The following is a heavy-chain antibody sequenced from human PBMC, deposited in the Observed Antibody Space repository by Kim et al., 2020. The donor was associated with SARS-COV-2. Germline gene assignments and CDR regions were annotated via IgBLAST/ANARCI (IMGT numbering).Heavy chain of an antibody. J-gene: IGHJ4*02. CDR1: GFTFSSYG. V-gene: IGHV3-30*18. CDR2: ISYDGSNK. Sequence: GGSLRLSCAASGFTFSSYGMHWVRQAPGKVLEWVAVISYDGSNKNYADSVKGRFTISRDNSKNTLYMQMNSLRAEDTAVYYCAKDPYYYDGSGYWGLDYWGQGTLVTVSS. CDR3: AKDPYYYDGSGYWGLDY. D-gene: IGHD3-22*01.